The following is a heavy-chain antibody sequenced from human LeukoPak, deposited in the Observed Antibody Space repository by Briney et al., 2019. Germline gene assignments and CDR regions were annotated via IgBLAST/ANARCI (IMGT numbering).Heavy chain of an antibody. CDR1: GLTFSNYA. D-gene: IGHD3-22*01. J-gene: IGHJ5*02. CDR2: ISSTGDNT. V-gene: IGHV3-64D*06. CDR3: VRYDRSGYYH. Sequence: GGSLRLSRSGSGLTFSNYAMHWVRQAPGKGLEYVSAISSTGDNTDYADSVKGRFTISRDNSKNTLYLQMSSLRAEDTAVYYCVRYDRSGYYHWGQGTLVTVSS.